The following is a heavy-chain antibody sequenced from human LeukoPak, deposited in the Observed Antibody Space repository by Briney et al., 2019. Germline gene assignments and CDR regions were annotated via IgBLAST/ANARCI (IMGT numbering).Heavy chain of an antibody. Sequence: PSETLSLTCTVSGGSISSYYWSWIRQPAGKGLEWIGRIYTSGSTNYNPSLKSRVTMSEDTSKNQFSLKLSSVTAADTAVYYCARARTEDPSYYYYYYMDVWGKGTTVTVSS. V-gene: IGHV4-4*07. CDR3: ARARTEDPSYYYYYYMDV. CDR2: IYTSGST. CDR1: GGSISSYY. J-gene: IGHJ6*03.